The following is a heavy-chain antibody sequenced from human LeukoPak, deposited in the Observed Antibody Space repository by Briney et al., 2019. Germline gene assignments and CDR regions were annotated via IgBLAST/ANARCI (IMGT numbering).Heavy chain of an antibody. CDR1: GDSISSITYY. J-gene: IGHJ6*03. V-gene: IGHV4-39*01. Sequence: KSSETLSLTCTVSGDSISSITYYWGWLRQPPGKGLEWIGSIYYSGSAYYNPSLKSRVTISVDTSKNQFSLKLNSVTAADTAVYYCARQPTYYYYYMDVWGKGTTVTVSS. CDR2: IYYSGSA. CDR3: ARQPTYYYYYMDV.